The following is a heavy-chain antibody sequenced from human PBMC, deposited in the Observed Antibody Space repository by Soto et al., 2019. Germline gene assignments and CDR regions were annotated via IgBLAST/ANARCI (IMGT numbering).Heavy chain of an antibody. Sequence: VASVKVSCKASGGTFSSYAISWVRQAPGQGLEWMGGIIPIFGTANYAQKFQGRVTITADESTSTAYMELSSLRSEDTAVYYCARGGGYSYGLDYYYGMDVWGQGTTVTVSS. J-gene: IGHJ6*02. CDR3: ARGGGYSYGLDYYYGMDV. CDR2: IIPIFGTA. V-gene: IGHV1-69*13. CDR1: GGTFSSYA. D-gene: IGHD5-18*01.